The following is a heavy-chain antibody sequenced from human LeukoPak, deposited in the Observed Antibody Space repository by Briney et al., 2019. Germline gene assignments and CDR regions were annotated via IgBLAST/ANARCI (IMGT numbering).Heavy chain of an antibody. J-gene: IGHJ4*02. CDR2: GFYSGSA. Sequence: SSETLSLTCTVSGGSISGSSYYLAWVRHPPGKGLEWVGSGFYSGSAYSNPSLKSRVTISVDTSRNQFSLNLSSVTAADTAVYYCARLRGAMTPVTSDFDYWGQGTLVTVSS. V-gene: IGHV4-39*01. D-gene: IGHD4-17*01. CDR1: GGSISGSSYY. CDR3: ARLRGAMTPVTSDFDY.